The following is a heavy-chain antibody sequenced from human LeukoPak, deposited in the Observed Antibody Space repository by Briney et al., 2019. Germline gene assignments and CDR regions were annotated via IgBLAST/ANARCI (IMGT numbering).Heavy chain of an antibody. J-gene: IGHJ4*02. D-gene: IGHD2-8*02. V-gene: IGHV3-23*01. CDR2: TFPSGGEI. Sequence: GGTLRLYCAASGFTLSTFAMIWVRQPQGKGLEWVSSTFPSGGEIHYADSVRGGFAISRDNAKSTLALQMNSLGAQDTAIYYCATYRQVLLPFESWGQGTLVTVSS. CDR1: GFTLSTFA. CDR3: ATYRQVLLPFES.